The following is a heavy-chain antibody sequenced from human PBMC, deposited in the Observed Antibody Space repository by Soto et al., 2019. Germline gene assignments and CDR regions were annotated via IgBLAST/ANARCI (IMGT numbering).Heavy chain of an antibody. V-gene: IGHV3-72*01. CDR3: VRATYFSDSSGYTRCLDY. J-gene: IGHJ4*02. CDR2: SRDKPQGYST. Sequence: PGGSLRLSCVGSGFTLSDHYIDWVRQAPGKGLEWVGRSRDKPQGYSTAYAASVKGRFTTSRDESKNSAYLQMNSLKTEDTAVYCCVRATYFSDSSGYTRCLDYWGPGTLVTVSS. CDR1: GFTLSDHY. D-gene: IGHD3-22*01.